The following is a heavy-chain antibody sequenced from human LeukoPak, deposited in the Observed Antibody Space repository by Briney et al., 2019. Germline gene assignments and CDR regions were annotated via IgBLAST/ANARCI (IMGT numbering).Heavy chain of an antibody. CDR1: GYTFTARY. V-gene: IGHV1-2*02. Sequence: GASAKVSCKASGYTFTARYMHWVRQAPGQGLEWMGFIKPESGSTNCAQKFQDRVTMTRDTSITTVYMELSSLGSDDTAVYFCSTEEKYCQSSTCDDYWGQGTLVTVSS. CDR3: STEEKYCQSSTCDDY. J-gene: IGHJ4*02. CDR2: IKPESGST. D-gene: IGHD6-13*01.